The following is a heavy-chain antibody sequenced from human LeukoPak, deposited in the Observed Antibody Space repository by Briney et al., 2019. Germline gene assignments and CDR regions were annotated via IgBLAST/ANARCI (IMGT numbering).Heavy chain of an antibody. Sequence: SETLSLTCAVSGGSISSGGYSWSWIRQPPGKGLEWIGYIYHSGSTYYNPSLKSRVTISVDRSKNQFSLKLSSVTAADTAVYYCARSVVVRGVSYYHGMDVWGQGTTVTVSS. V-gene: IGHV4-30-2*01. J-gene: IGHJ6*02. CDR2: IYHSGST. D-gene: IGHD3-10*01. CDR1: GGSISSGGYS. CDR3: ARSVVVRGVSYYHGMDV.